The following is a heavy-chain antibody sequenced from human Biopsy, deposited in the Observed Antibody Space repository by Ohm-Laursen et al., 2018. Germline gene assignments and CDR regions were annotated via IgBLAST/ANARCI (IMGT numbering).Heavy chain of an antibody. J-gene: IGHJ5*02. Sequence: GPLRLSCTASGFTVSDNHISWIRQAPGKGLQWVSLIYSDGNTYYADSVKVRFTISRDIPRNTLYLQMNSLRAEDTAVYYCARGPGKLWSGYYTWGQGSLVSVSS. CDR3: ARGPGKLWSGYYT. D-gene: IGHD3-3*01. V-gene: IGHV3-53*01. CDR1: GFTVSDNH. CDR2: IYSDGNT.